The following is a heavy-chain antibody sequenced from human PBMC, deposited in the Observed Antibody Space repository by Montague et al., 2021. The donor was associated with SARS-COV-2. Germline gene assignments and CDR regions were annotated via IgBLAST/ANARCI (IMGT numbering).Heavy chain of an antibody. J-gene: IGHJ6*02. CDR1: GGSFSGYH. V-gene: IGHV4-34*01. Sequence: SETLSLTCAVYGGSFSGYHWSWIRQPPGKGLEWIGEINHSGSTNYNPSLKSRVTISVGTSKNQFSLKLSSVTAADTAVYYCARGPGVVIILAICYYYGMDVWGQGTTVTVSS. CDR2: INHSGST. D-gene: IGHD3-3*01. CDR3: ARGPGVVIILAICYYYGMDV.